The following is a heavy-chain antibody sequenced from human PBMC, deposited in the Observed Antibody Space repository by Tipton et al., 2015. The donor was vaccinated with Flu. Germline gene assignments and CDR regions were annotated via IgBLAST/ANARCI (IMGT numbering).Heavy chain of an antibody. CDR3: ARDHKGQVVVAADYYFDY. CDR1: GFTFSSYS. V-gene: IGHV3-21*01. J-gene: IGHJ4*02. D-gene: IGHD2-15*01. CDR2: ISSSSSYI. Sequence: SLRLSCAASGFTFSSYSMNWVRQAPGKGLEWVSSISSSSSYIYYADSVKGRFTISRDNAKNSLYLQMNSLRAEDTAVYYCARDHKGQVVVAADYYFDYWGQGTLVTVSS.